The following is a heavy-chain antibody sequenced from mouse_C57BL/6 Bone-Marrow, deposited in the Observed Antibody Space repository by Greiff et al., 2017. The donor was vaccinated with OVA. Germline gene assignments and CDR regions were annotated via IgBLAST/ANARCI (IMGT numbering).Heavy chain of an antibody. D-gene: IGHD2-4*01. J-gene: IGHJ1*03. CDR2: INPNNGGT. V-gene: IGHV1-26*01. Sequence: VHVKQSGPELVKPGASVKISCKASGYTFTDYYMNWVKQSHGKSLEWIGDINPNNGGTSYNQKFKGKATLTVDKSSSTAYMELRSLTSEDSAVYYCARGGYYDYGYWYFDVWGTGTTVTVSS. CDR3: ARGGYYDYGYWYFDV. CDR1: GYTFTDYY.